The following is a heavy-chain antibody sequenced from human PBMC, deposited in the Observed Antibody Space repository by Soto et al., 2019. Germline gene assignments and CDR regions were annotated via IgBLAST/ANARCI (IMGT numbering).Heavy chain of an antibody. CDR1: GFTFSSYG. CDR2: IWYDGSNK. D-gene: IGHD6-19*01. V-gene: IGHV3-33*01. Sequence: QVQLVESGGGVVQPGRSLRLSCAASGFTFSSYGMHWVRQAPGKGLEWVAVIWYDGSNKYYADSVKGRFTISRDNSKNTLYLQMNSLRAEDTAVYYCARDPPLEQWLVSYYYYGMDVWGQGTTVTVSS. J-gene: IGHJ6*02. CDR3: ARDPPLEQWLVSYYYYGMDV.